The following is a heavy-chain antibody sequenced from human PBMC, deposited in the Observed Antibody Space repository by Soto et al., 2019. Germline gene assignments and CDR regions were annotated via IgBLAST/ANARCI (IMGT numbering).Heavy chain of an antibody. V-gene: IGHV3-53*04. Sequence: EVQLVESGGGLVQPGGSLRLSCAASGFTVSSNYMSWVRQAPGKGLEWVSVIYSGGSTYYADSVKGRFTISRHNSKNTLYLQMNSLRAEDTAVYYCARVFSKSLEKGGGSGSYEDNYYMDVWGKGTTVTVSS. CDR2: IYSGGST. J-gene: IGHJ6*03. CDR1: GFTVSSNY. D-gene: IGHD3-10*01. CDR3: ARVFSKSLEKGGGSGSYEDNYYMDV.